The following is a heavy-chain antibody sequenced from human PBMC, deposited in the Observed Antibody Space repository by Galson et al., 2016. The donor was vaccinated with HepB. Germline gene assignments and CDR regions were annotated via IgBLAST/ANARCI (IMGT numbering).Heavy chain of an antibody. D-gene: IGHD3-22*01. CDR1: GFTFNSYA. Sequence: SLRLSCAVSGFTFNSYAMTWVRQAPGKGLEWVSGISGSGGSTYYADSVWGRFTISRDNSKNTLSLQMDSLRAEDTAVYYCAKGNSGYYYVSDHWGQGTLVTVSS. CDR2: ISGSGGST. CDR3: AKGNSGYYYVSDH. J-gene: IGHJ4*02. V-gene: IGHV3-23*01.